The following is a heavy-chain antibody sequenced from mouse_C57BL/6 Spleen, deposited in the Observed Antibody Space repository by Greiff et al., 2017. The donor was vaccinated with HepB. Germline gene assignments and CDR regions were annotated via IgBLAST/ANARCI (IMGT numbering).Heavy chain of an antibody. V-gene: IGHV1-53*01. CDR3: ARSASPYYGSSWEDYFDY. CDR2: INPSNGGT. D-gene: IGHD1-1*01. J-gene: IGHJ2*01. CDR1: GYTFTSYW. Sequence: QVQLQQPGTELVKPGASVKLSCKASGYTFTSYWMHWVKQRPGQGLEWIGNINPSNGGTNYNEKFKSKATLTVDKSSSTAYMQLSSLTSEDSAVYYCARSASPYYGSSWEDYFDYWGQGTTLTVSS.